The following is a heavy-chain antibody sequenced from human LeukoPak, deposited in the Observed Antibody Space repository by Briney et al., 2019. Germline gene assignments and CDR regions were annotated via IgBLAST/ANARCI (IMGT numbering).Heavy chain of an antibody. V-gene: IGHV1-69*02. CDR2: IIPSFGIP. D-gene: IGHD5-24*01. J-gene: IGHJ4*02. CDR1: GDAFNSHT. Sequence: ASVKVSCKASGDAFNSHTINWVRQAPGQGLEWVGSIIPSFGIPSYAQKFKGRVTISADTSTTTAFMDLTSLRSEDTAVYYCARRDGYYWGQGTLVTVSS. CDR3: ARRDGYY.